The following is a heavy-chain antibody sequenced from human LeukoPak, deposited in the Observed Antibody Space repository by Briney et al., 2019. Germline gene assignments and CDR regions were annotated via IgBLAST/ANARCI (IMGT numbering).Heavy chain of an antibody. J-gene: IGHJ4*02. D-gene: IGHD3-9*01. CDR1: GASIRSYY. V-gene: IGHV4-59*12. CDR3: ARYDILTGLQGGFFDY. CDR2: IHYSGST. Sequence: SETLSLTCTVSGASIRSYYWSWIRQPPGKGLEWIGYIHYSGSTNYNPSLKSRVTISVDTSKNQFSLKLSSVTAVDTAVYYCARYDILTGLQGGFFDYWGQGTLVTVSS.